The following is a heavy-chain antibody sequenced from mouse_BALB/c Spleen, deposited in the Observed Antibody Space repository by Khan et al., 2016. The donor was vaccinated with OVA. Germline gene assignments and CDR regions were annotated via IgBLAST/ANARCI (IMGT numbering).Heavy chain of an antibody. CDR2: IWGGGNT. V-gene: IGHV2-6-5*01. D-gene: IGHD2-10*02. CDR3: AKGVWSYYFALDY. J-gene: IGHJ4*01. Sequence: VKLMESGPGLVAPSQSLSITCTVSGFSLTDYDVSWIRQPPGKGLEWLGVIWGGGNTYYNSAPKSRLSISKDNYKSQAFLKMNSLQTDDKAMYYCAKGVWSYYFALDYWGQGTSVTVSS. CDR1: GFSLTDYD.